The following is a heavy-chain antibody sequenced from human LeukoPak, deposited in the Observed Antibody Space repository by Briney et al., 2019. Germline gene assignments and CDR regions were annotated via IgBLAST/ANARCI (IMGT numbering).Heavy chain of an antibody. CDR1: GYTFTCYY. CDR3: ARDLAQGSGWYYFDY. D-gene: IGHD6-19*01. V-gene: IGHV1-2*06. CDR2: INPNSGGT. Sequence: ASXXVSCKASGYTFTCYYMHWVRQAPGQGLEWMGRINPNSGGTNYAQKFQGRVTITRDTSISTAYMELSRLRSDDTAVYYCARDLAQGSGWYYFDYWGQGTLVTVSS. J-gene: IGHJ4*02.